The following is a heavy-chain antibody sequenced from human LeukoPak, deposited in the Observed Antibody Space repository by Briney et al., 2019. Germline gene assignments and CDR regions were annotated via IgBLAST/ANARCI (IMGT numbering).Heavy chain of an antibody. Sequence: SETLSLTCAVSGGSISSYYWSWIRQPPGKGLEWIGYIYYSGSTNYNPSLKSRVTISVDTSKNQFSLKLSSVTAADTAVYYCARRVRYDFWSGYGHNWFDPWGQGTLVTVSS. CDR3: ARRVRYDFWSGYGHNWFDP. D-gene: IGHD3-3*01. J-gene: IGHJ5*02. V-gene: IGHV4-59*01. CDR2: IYYSGST. CDR1: GGSISSYY.